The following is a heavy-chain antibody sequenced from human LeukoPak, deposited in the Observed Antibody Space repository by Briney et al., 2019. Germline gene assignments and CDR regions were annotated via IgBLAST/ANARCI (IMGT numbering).Heavy chain of an antibody. CDR1: GGSISTSTYY. V-gene: IGHV4-39*07. CDR3: VGLERRMYYFDY. J-gene: IGHJ4*02. D-gene: IGHD1-1*01. Sequence: PSETLSLTCTVSGGSISTSTYYWAWIRQPPGKGLEWIGSIYYSGSTYYNPSLKSRVTISVDTSKNQFSLKLSSVTAADTAVYYCVGLERRMYYFDYWGQGTLVTVSS. CDR2: IYYSGST.